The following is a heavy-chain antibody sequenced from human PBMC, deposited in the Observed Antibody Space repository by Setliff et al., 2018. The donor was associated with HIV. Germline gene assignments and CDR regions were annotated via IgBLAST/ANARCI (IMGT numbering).Heavy chain of an antibody. CDR3: TRRRGPMVRGVDPTPSYYFVY. CDR1: GYSISSGYY. CDR2: IYHNEKT. J-gene: IGHJ4*02. D-gene: IGHD3-10*01. V-gene: IGHV4-38-2*01. Sequence: SETLSLTCAVSGYSISSGYYWGWIRQPPGKGLEWIGSIYHNEKTYYNASLKSRVTMSVDTSKNQFSLRLSSVTAGDTAVYYCTRRRGPMVRGVDPTPSYYFVYWGQGTLVTVSS.